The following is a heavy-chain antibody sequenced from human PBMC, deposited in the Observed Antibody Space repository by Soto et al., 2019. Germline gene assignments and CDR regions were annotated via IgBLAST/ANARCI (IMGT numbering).Heavy chain of an antibody. Sequence: GASVKVSCKASGYTFTSYPMHWVRQAPGQRLEWMGWINVGNSNTKYSQKFQGRVTISRDTSASTAYMELSSLRSEDTSVYYCARARYFYDSSGIDYWGQGALVTVSS. CDR3: ARARYFYDSSGIDY. CDR2: INVGNSNT. J-gene: IGHJ4*02. D-gene: IGHD3-22*01. CDR1: GYTFTSYP. V-gene: IGHV1-3*01.